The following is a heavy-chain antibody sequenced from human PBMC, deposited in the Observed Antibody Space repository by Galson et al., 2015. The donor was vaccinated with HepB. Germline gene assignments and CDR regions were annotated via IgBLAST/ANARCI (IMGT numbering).Heavy chain of an antibody. CDR2: INPSGGST. D-gene: IGHD4-11*01. V-gene: IGHV1-46*01. CDR1: GYTFTSYY. Sequence: SVKVSCKASGYTFTSYYMHWVRQAPGQGLEWMGIINPSGGSTSYAQKFQGRVTMTRDTSTSTVYMELSSLRSEDTAVYYRARVGGGAATVNYGMDVWGQGTTVTVSS. J-gene: IGHJ6*02. CDR3: ARVGGGAATVNYGMDV.